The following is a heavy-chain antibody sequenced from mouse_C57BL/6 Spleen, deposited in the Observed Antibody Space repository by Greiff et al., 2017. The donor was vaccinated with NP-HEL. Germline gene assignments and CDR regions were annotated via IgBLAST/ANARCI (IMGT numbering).Heavy chain of an antibody. Sequence: EVQLVESGGGLVKPGGSLKLSCAASGFTFSSYAMSWVRQTPEKRLEWVATISDGGSYTYYPDNVKGRFTISRDNAKNNLYLQMSHLKSEDTAMYYCASTMIEDYYAMDYWGQRTSVTVSS. V-gene: IGHV5-4*01. CDR1: GFTFSSYA. D-gene: IGHD2-4*01. CDR2: ISDGGSYT. CDR3: ASTMIEDYYAMDY. J-gene: IGHJ4*01.